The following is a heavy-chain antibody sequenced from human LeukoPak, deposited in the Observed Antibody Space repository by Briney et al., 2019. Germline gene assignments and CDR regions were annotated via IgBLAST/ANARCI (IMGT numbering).Heavy chain of an antibody. CDR2: INHSGST. D-gene: IGHD2-21*01. Sequence: PSETLSLTCAVYGGSFSGYYWSWVRQPPGEGLEWIGEINHSGSTNYNPSLKRGVTISVDTSKNQFSLKLSSVTAADTAVYYCACGGDCLDYWGQGTLVTVSS. V-gene: IGHV4-34*01. CDR1: GGSFSGYY. CDR3: ACGGDCLDY. J-gene: IGHJ4*02.